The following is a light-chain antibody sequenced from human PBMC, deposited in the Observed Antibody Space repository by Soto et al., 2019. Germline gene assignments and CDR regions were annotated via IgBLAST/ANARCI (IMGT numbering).Light chain of an antibody. V-gene: IGKV1-9*01. CDR1: QGISSS. CDR3: QQLNSYPYT. Sequence: DIQLTQSPSFLSASVKDRVTITCRASQGISSSLAWYQQKPGKAPKLLISAASTLQSGVPSRFSGSGSGAEFTLTISSLQPEDVATYYCQQLNSYPYTFGQGTKLEIK. J-gene: IGKJ2*01. CDR2: AAS.